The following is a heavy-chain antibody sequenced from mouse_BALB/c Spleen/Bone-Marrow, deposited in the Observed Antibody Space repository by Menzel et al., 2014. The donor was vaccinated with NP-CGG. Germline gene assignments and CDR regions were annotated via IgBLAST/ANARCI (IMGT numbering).Heavy chain of an antibody. J-gene: IGHJ4*01. Sequence: VHLVESGAKLVRPGVSVKISCKGSGYTFTDHAMHWVKRSHAKSLEWIGLISGYYGDAIYNQKFKGKATMTVDKSSSTAHMELARLTSEDSAIYYCARSGKVRNAMDYWGQGTSVTVSS. V-gene: IGHV1S137*01. CDR2: ISGYYGDA. CDR3: ARSGKVRNAMDY. D-gene: IGHD2-14*01. CDR1: GYTFTDHA.